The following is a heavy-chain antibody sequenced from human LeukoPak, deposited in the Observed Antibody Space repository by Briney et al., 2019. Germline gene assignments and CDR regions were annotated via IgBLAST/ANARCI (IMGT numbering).Heavy chain of an antibody. J-gene: IGHJ6*03. Sequence: SVGVSCKAPGGTFSSYAISWVRQAPGQGLEWMGGIIPIFGTANYAQKFQGRVTITTDESTSTAYMELSSLRSEDTAVYYCARDLGRIAARPFYYYYYMDVWVKGTTVTVSS. D-gene: IGHD6-6*01. CDR3: ARDLGRIAARPFYYYYYMDV. CDR2: IIPIFGTA. V-gene: IGHV1-69*05. CDR1: GGTFSSYA.